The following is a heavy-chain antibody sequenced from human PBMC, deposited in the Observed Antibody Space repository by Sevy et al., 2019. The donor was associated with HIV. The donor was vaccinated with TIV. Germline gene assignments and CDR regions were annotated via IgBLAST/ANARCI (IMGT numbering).Heavy chain of an antibody. J-gene: IGHJ6*03. Sequence: ETLSLTCTVSGGSISSSRYYWGWIRQPPGKGLEWIGSSYYSGSTYYIPSLKSRVTISVDTSKNQFSLKLSSVTAADTAVYYCARHISMITFGGVIVRGDYYMDVWGKGSTVTVSS. CDR1: GGSISSSRYY. D-gene: IGHD3-16*02. CDR3: ARHISMITFGGVIVRGDYYMDV. V-gene: IGHV4-39*01. CDR2: SYYSGST.